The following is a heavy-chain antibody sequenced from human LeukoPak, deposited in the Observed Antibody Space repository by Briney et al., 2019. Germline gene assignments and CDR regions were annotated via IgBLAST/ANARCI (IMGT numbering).Heavy chain of an antibody. Sequence: GGSLRLSCAASGFIFSSYGMHWVRQAPGEGLEWVAFIRYDGTNKYYADSVKGRFTISRDNSKNTLYLQMNSLRAEDTAVYYCAKDRSGSYSQGLDYWGQGTLVTVSS. J-gene: IGHJ4*02. D-gene: IGHD1-26*01. CDR1: GFIFSSYG. CDR3: AKDRSGSYSQGLDY. CDR2: IRYDGTNK. V-gene: IGHV3-30*02.